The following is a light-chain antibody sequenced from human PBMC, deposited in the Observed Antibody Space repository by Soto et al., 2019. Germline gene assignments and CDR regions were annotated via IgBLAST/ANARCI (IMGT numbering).Light chain of an antibody. CDR2: AAS. Sequence: DIQMTQSPSALSASVGDRVTITCRASQTISTYLNWYQQKPGKAPKLLIYAASTLQRGVPSMFSGSGSGTDFTLTISSLQPEDCATYYCQQSRGIPYTFGQGTRLEI. J-gene: IGKJ2*01. V-gene: IGKV1-39*01. CDR3: QQSRGIPYT. CDR1: QTISTY.